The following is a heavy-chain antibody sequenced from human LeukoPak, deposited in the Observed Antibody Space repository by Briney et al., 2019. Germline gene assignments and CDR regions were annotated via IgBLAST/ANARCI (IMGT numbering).Heavy chain of an antibody. V-gene: IGHV3-74*01. CDR2: INSDGSST. CDR3: AKVLGHDSNGNYWYGMDV. Sequence: PGGSLRLSCAASGFTFSSYWMHWVRQAPGKGLVWVSRINSDGSSTSYADSVKGRFTISRDNAKNTLYLQMNSLRADDTAVYYCAKVLGHDSNGNYWYGMDVWGQGTTVTVSS. CDR1: GFTFSSYW. J-gene: IGHJ6*02. D-gene: IGHD3-22*01.